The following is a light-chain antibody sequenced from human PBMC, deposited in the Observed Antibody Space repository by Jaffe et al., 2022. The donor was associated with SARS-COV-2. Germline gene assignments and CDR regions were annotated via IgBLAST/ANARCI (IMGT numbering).Light chain of an antibody. CDR3: AAWDASLNRYV. CDR2: RDS. CDR1: SSNIGRGT. V-gene: IGLV1-44*01. J-gene: IGLJ1*01. Sequence: QSVLTQPPSASGTPGQRVTISCSGSSSNIGRGTVNWYQQVPGTAPKLLIYRDSQRPSGVPDRFSGSKSGPSASLAISGLQSEDEADYYCAAWDASLNRYVFGTGTKVTVL.